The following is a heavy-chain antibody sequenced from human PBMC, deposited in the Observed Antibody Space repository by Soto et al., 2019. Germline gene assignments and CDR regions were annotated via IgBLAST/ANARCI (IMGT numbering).Heavy chain of an antibody. CDR2: INHSGST. V-gene: IGHV4-34*01. CDR1: GGSFSGYY. J-gene: IGHJ6*02. CDR3: ARLEVGYYGMDV. D-gene: IGHD1-26*01. Sequence: SETLSLTCAVYGGSFSGYYWSWIRQPPGKGLEWIGEINHSGSTNYNPSLKSRVTISVDTSKNQFSLKLSSVTAADTAVYYCARLEVGYYGMDVWGQGTTVTVSS.